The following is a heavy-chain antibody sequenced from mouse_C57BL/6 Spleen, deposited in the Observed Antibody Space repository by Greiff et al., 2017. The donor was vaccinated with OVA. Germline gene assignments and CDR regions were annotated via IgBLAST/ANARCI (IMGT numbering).Heavy chain of an antibody. D-gene: IGHD1-1*01. CDR1: GYTFTSYW. CDR2: IDPSDSYT. V-gene: IGHV1-69*01. J-gene: IGHJ2*01. Sequence: QVQLKQPGAELVMPGASVKLSCKASGYTFTSYWMHWVKQRPGQGLEWIGEIDPSDSYTNYNQKFKGKSTLTVDKSSSTAYMQLSSLTSEDSAVYYCARSRGYYGSNPVPDYWGQGTTLTVSS. CDR3: ARSRGYYGSNPVPDY.